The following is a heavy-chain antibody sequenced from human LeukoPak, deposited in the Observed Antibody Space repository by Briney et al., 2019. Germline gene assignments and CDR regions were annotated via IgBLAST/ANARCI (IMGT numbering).Heavy chain of an antibody. CDR2: ITYDGSNK. CDR1: GFSFKDYN. CDR3: AEDSSVGYSDWLAPGGDPYYMDV. V-gene: IGHV3-30*18. J-gene: IGHJ6*03. Sequence: GGSLRLSCAASGFSFKDYNMHWVRQAPGKGLEWVAVITYDGSNKYYTDSVKGRFTISRDNSKSTLYLQMNSLRAEDTAVYYCAEDSSVGYSDWLAPGGDPYYMDVWGKGTTVTSSS. D-gene: IGHD3-9*01.